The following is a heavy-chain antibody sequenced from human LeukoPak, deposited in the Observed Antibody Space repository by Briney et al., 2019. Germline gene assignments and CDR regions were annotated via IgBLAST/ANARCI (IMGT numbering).Heavy chain of an antibody. CDR1: GFDFSRYE. D-gene: IGHD5-24*01. CDR2: IGGGLSAM. J-gene: IGHJ4*02. V-gene: IGHV3-48*03. CDR3: ARVTWLQSDY. Sequence: PGGSLRLSCATSGFDFSRYEMKWVRQAPGKGLEWVAYIGGGLSAMNYADSVRGRFTISRDNANNSLYLQMNSLRVEDTAIYYCARVTWLQSDYWGRGTLVTVSS.